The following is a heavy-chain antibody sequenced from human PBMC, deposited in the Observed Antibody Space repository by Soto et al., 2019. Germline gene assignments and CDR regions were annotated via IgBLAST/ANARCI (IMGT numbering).Heavy chain of an antibody. CDR1: GFTFSNYA. CDR3: ARVGDATFFDI. V-gene: IGHV3-23*01. Sequence: GGSLRLSCAASGFTFSNYAMSWVRQAPGKGLEWVSGISASGTNTHYADSGKGRFTISRDNSKNTLYLQINSLRAEDTAVYYCARVGDATFFDIWGQGTMVTVSS. D-gene: IGHD2-21*01. J-gene: IGHJ3*02. CDR2: ISASGTNT.